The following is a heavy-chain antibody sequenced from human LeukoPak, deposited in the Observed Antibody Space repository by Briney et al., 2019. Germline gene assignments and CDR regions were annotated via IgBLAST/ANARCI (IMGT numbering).Heavy chain of an antibody. CDR1: GYTFTSYY. J-gene: IGHJ4*02. D-gene: IGHD3-22*01. V-gene: IGHV1-46*01. Sequence: GASVKVSCKASGYTFTSYYMHWVRQAPGQELEWMGIINPSGGSTSYAQKFQGRVTMTRDTSTSTVYMELSSLRSEDTAVYYCARDLGDSYDSSGYYTPYFDYWGQGTLVTVSS. CDR3: ARDLGDSYDSSGYYTPYFDY. CDR2: INPSGGST.